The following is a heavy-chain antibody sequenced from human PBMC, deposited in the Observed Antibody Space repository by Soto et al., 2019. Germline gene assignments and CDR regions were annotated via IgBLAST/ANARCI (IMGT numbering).Heavy chain of an antibody. CDR1: GFTFSSYA. CDR2: ISGNGGNK. V-gene: IGHV3-33*08. J-gene: IGHJ4*02. Sequence: GGSLRLSCAASGFTFSSYAMSWVRQAPGKGLEWVAVISGNGGNKYYADSVKGRFTISRDNSKNSLYLQMNSLRAEDTAVYYCARNGYHAIDYWGQGTLVTVSS. D-gene: IGHD5-12*01. CDR3: ARNGYHAIDY.